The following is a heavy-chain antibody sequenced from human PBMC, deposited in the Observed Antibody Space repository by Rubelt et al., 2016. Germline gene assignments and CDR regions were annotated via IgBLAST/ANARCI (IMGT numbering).Heavy chain of an antibody. CDR2: ISSSSSYM. Sequence: EGLEWVSSISSSSSYMYYADSVKGRFTISRDNAKNSLYLQMNGLRAEETAVHYCARDFQGFGTIFGVSGWFDPWGQGTLVTVSS. V-gene: IGHV3-21*01. J-gene: IGHJ5*02. CDR3: ARDFQGFGTIFGVSGWFDP. D-gene: IGHD3-3*01.